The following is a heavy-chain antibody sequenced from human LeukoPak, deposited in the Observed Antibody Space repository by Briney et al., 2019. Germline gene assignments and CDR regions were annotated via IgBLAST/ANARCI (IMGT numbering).Heavy chain of an antibody. CDR3: ARDPIAVVVPGWFDP. Sequence: KTSETLPLTCTVSGGSIISYYWSWIRQPPGKGLEWIGYIYYSGSTKYNPSLKSRVSISVDTSKNQFSLKLSSVTAADTAVYYCARDPIAVVVPGWFDPWGQGTLVTVSS. CDR2: IYYSGST. J-gene: IGHJ5*02. D-gene: IGHD6-19*01. V-gene: IGHV4-59*12. CDR1: GGSIISYY.